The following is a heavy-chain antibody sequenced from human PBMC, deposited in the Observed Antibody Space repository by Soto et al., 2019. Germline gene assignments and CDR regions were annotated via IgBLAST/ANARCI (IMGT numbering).Heavy chain of an antibody. J-gene: IGHJ6*02. CDR2: ISSSSSTI. CDR1: GFTFSSYS. V-gene: IGHV3-48*01. D-gene: IGHD1-26*01. Sequence: PGGSLRLSCAASGFTFSSYSMNWVRQAPGKGLEWVSYISSSSSTIYYADSVKGRFTISRDNAKNSLYLQMNSLRAEDTAVYYCARAPGLARSFPYYYYYGMDVWGQGTTVTVSS. CDR3: ARAPGLARSFPYYYYYGMDV.